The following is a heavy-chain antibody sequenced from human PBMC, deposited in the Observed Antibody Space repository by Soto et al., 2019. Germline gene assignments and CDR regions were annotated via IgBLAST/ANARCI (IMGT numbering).Heavy chain of an antibody. D-gene: IGHD3-10*01. CDR2: LDSGGST. V-gene: IGHV3-53*01. CDR3: ARAAFSASESSNNVCVYDCGMDV. J-gene: IGHJ6*02. CDR1: GLTVSGNY. Sequence: GGSLRLSCSASGLTVSGNYMNWVRQAPGKGLEWVSVLDSGGSTYYADSVKGRFTISRENSKNTLYLQMNSLRVEDTAVYYCARAAFSASESSNNVCVYDCGMDVWGQGTPVTISS.